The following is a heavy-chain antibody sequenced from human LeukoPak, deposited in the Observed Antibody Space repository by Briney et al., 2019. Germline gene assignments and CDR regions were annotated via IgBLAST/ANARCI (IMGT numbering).Heavy chain of an antibody. CDR1: GYTFTSYA. D-gene: IGHD3-3*01. Sequence: ASVKVSCKASGYTFTSYAMHWVRQAPGQRLEWMGWINAGNGNTKYSQKFQGRVTITRDTSTSTAYMELRSLRSDDTAVYYCARDRPGNFWSGYPTFYYYYYMDVWGKGTTVTVSS. CDR3: ARDRPGNFWSGYPTFYYYYYMDV. V-gene: IGHV1-3*01. J-gene: IGHJ6*03. CDR2: INAGNGNT.